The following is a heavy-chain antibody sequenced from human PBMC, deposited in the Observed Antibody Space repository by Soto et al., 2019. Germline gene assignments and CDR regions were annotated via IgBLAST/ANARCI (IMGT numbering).Heavy chain of an antibody. V-gene: IGHV1-46*01. Sequence: ASVKVSCKASGYTFPSYYMHWVRQAPGQGLEWMGIINPSGGSTSYAQKFQGRVTMTRDTSTSTVYMELSSLRSEDTAVYYCAIKYCGGGDCYSYYYYGMDVWGQGTTVTVSS. J-gene: IGHJ6*02. CDR3: AIKYCGGGDCYSYYYYGMDV. CDR2: INPSGGST. CDR1: GYTFPSYY. D-gene: IGHD2-21*02.